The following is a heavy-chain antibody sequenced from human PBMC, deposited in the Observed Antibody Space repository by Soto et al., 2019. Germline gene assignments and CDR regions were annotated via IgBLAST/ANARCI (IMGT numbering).Heavy chain of an antibody. J-gene: IGHJ6*03. V-gene: IGHV1-18*01. CDR1: GYTFTSYG. CDR2: ISAYNGNT. CDR3: ARENGYDFWSGYSYYYYYMDV. Sequence: GASVKVSCKASGYTFTSYGISWVRQAPGQGLEWMGWISAYNGNTNYAQKLQGRVTMTTDTSTSTAYMELRSLRSDDTAVYYCARENGYDFWSGYSYYYYYMDVWGKGTTVTVS. D-gene: IGHD3-3*01.